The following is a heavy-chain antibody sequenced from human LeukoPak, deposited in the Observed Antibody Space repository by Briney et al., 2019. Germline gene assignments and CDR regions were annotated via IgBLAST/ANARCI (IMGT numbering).Heavy chain of an antibody. J-gene: IGHJ6*03. Sequence: SETLSLTCTVSGGSISRYYWSWIRQPAAKGLAWIGYVYYSGSNNYNPPLKSRVTISVHTSRNQFSLKLSSVTAADTAVYYCAKSAGGYYYYYMDVWGKGTTVTVSS. V-gene: IGHV4-59*01. D-gene: IGHD3-10*01. CDR3: AKSAGGYYYYYMDV. CDR1: GGSISRYY. CDR2: VYYSGSN.